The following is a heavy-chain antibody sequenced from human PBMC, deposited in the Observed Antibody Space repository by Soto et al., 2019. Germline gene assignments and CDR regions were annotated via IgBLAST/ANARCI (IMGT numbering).Heavy chain of an antibody. CDR1: VGSIICVGYY. V-gene: IGHV4-31*03. Sequence: SQTLSLTCTFSVGSIICVGYYWSWIRQHPGKGLEWIGYIYYSGSTYYNPSLKSRVTISVDTSKNQFSLKLSSVTAADTAVYYCARGDPWDYVWGSPRNWFDPWGQGTLVTVSS. CDR2: IYYSGST. CDR3: ARGDPWDYVWGSPRNWFDP. D-gene: IGHD3-16*01. J-gene: IGHJ5*02.